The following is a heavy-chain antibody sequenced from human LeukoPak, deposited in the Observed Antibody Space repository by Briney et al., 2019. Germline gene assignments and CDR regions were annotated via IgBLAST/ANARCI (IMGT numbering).Heavy chain of an antibody. CDR1: GGSISSGGNS. J-gene: IGHJ3*02. Sequence: PSETLSLTCAVSGGSISSGGNSWSWIRQPPGKGLEWIGYIYHSGSTYYNPSLKSRVTISVDRSKNQFSLKLSSVTAAVTAVYYCARVFGDRDGAHDAFDIWGQGTMVTVSS. CDR2: IYHSGST. V-gene: IGHV4-30-2*01. D-gene: IGHD3-16*01. CDR3: ARVFGDRDGAHDAFDI.